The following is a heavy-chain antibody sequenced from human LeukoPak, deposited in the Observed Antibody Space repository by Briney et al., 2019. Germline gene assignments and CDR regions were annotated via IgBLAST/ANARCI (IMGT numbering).Heavy chain of an antibody. D-gene: IGHD3-10*01. CDR3: ARHPSMVRGVSLFDY. V-gene: IGHV4-34*01. Sequence: SETLSLTCTVSGGSISSYYWSWIRQPPGKGLEWIGEINHSGSTNYNPSLKSRVTISVDTSKNQFSLKLSSVTAADTAVYYCARHPSMVRGVSLFDYWGQGTLVTVSS. CDR2: INHSGST. CDR1: GGSISSYY. J-gene: IGHJ4*02.